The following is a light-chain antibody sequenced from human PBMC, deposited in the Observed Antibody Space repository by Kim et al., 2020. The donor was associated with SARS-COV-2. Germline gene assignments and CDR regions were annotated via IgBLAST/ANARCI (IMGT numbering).Light chain of an antibody. CDR3: QQSYNTPPT. CDR2: GVS. Sequence: GDRVTITCRPSQSIGKFLNWYQQKPGGAPKLLIYGVSSLRSGVPSRFSGSGSATDFSLTISSLQPEDSATYYCQQSYNTPPTFGQGTKVDIK. V-gene: IGKV1-39*01. CDR1: QSIGKF. J-gene: IGKJ1*01.